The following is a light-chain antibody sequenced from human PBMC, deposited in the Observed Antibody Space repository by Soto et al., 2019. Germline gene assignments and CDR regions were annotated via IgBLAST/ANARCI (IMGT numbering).Light chain of an antibody. Sequence: QSVLSQPASVSGSPGQSITISCTGTSSDVGGYNYVSWYQQHLGEAPKLIIYDVSHRPSGVSSRFSGSKSGNTASLTISGLQAEDEADYYCCSYTSRTTYVFGIGTKVTVL. CDR3: CSYTSRTTYV. J-gene: IGLJ1*01. V-gene: IGLV2-14*01. CDR2: DVS. CDR1: SSDVGGYNY.